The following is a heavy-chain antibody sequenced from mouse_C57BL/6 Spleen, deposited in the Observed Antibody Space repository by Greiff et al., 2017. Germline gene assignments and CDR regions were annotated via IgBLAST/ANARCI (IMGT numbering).Heavy chain of an antibody. CDR3: ARRYDYDLDY. D-gene: IGHD2-4*01. CDR1: GYTFTGYW. J-gene: IGHJ2*01. CDR2: IYPSDSET. V-gene: IGHV1-61*01. Sequence: QVQLQQPGAELVRPGSSVKLSCKASGYTFTGYWMDWVKQRPGQGLEWIGNIYPSDSETHYNQKFKDKATLTVDKSSSTAYMQLSSLTSEDSAVYYCARRYDYDLDYWGQGTTLTVSS.